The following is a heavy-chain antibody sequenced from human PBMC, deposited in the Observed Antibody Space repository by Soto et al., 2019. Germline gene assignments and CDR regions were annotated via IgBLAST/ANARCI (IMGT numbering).Heavy chain of an antibody. Sequence: GGSLRLSCAASGFTVSSNYMSWVRQAPGKGLEWVSVIYSGGSTYYADSVKGRFTTSRDNSKNTLYLQMNSLRAEDTAVDCCASDCLYYYGMDVWGQGTTVTVSS. CDR1: GFTVSSNY. V-gene: IGHV3-53*01. CDR3: ASDCLYYYGMDV. J-gene: IGHJ6*02. D-gene: IGHD2-21*01. CDR2: IYSGGST.